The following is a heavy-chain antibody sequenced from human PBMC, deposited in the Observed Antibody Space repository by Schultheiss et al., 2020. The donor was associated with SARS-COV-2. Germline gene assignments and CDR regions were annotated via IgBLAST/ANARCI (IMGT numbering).Heavy chain of an antibody. J-gene: IGHJ4*02. CDR3: AKSNWNNLGYFGY. V-gene: IGHV3-74*01. CDR1: GTTFSGHW. D-gene: IGHD1/OR15-1a*01. Sequence: GGSLRLSCAASGTTFSGHWMYWVRQPPGKGLVWVSRINSDGSSTSYADSVKGRFTISRDNSRSTLDLQMNSLRADDTAVYFCAKSNWNNLGYFGYWGQGTLVTVSS. CDR2: INSDGSST.